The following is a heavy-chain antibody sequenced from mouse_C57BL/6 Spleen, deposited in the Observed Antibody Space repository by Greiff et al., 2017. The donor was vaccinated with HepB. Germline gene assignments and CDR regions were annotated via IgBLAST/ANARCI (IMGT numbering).Heavy chain of an antibody. V-gene: IGHV10-1*01. J-gene: IGHJ4*01. D-gene: IGHD2-3*01. CDR1: GFSFNTYA. CDR3: VRLDDGYYYAMDY. Sequence: EVQRVESGGGLVQPKGSLKLSCAASGFSFNTYAMNWVRQAPGKGLEWVARIRSKSNNYATYYADSVKDRFTISRDDSESMLYLQMNNLKTEDTAMYYCVRLDDGYYYAMDYWGQGTSVTVSS. CDR2: IRSKSNNYAT.